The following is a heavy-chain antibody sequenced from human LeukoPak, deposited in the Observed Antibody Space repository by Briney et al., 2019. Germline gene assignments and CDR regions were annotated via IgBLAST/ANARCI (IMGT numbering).Heavy chain of an antibody. V-gene: IGHV3-43*01. CDR3: TRYAGCGPPTNYFDH. J-gene: IGHJ4*02. CDR2: ISWEGHTT. D-gene: IGHD2-21*01. CDR1: GFTFADYA. Sequence: GGSLRPSCAVSGFTFADYAMHWVPQSPGKALKWFSLISWEGHTTYYADSVTARFTFSRDNTTNSPILAMKSLTTSDPAFHYVTRYAGCGPPTNYFDHWGQGTLVSVSS.